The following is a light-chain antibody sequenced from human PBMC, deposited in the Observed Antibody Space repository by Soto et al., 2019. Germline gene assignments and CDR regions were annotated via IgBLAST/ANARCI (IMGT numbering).Light chain of an antibody. CDR2: DND. Sequence: QSVLTQPPSVSAAPGQTVTISCSGSTSNIGNNYVSWYQQFPGTAPKLLIFDNDKRPSGIPDRFSGSKSGTSATLGITGLQTGDEADYYCGTWDNSLRGVVFGGGTKLTVL. J-gene: IGLJ2*01. V-gene: IGLV1-51*01. CDR3: GTWDNSLRGVV. CDR1: TSNIGNNY.